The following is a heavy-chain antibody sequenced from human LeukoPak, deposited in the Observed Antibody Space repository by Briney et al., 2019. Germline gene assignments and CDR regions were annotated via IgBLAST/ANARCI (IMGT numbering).Heavy chain of an antibody. J-gene: IGHJ4*02. Sequence: GGSLRLSCAASGFTFSSYSMNWVRQAPGKGLEWVSSISSSSYIYYADSVKGRFTISRDNAKNSLYLQMNSLRAEDTAVYYCARTPEVGWLQLRYFDYWGQGTLVTVSS. D-gene: IGHD5-24*01. CDR3: ARTPEVGWLQLRYFDY. CDR2: ISSSSYI. CDR1: GFTFSSYS. V-gene: IGHV3-21*01.